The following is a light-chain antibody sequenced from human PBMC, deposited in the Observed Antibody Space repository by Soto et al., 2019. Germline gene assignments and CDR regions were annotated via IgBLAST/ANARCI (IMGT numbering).Light chain of an antibody. J-gene: IGLJ3*02. V-gene: IGLV2-14*01. CDR3: SSYTTSSTHGV. Sequence: QSALTQPASVSGSPGQSITISCTGTSSDVGGYKYVSWYQQHPGKAPKLMIYEVSNRPSGVSNRFSGSKAGNTASLTISGLQAEDEADYYCSSYTTSSTHGVFGGGTKLTVL. CDR1: SSDVGGYKY. CDR2: EVS.